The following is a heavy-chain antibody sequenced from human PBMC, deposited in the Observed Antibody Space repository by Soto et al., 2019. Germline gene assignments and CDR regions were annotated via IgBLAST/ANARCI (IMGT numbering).Heavy chain of an antibody. V-gene: IGHV4-4*02. Sequence: SETLSLTCGVSGVSVSSDNWWTWGRQTPEKGLEWIGEIFHGQTTYYNPSLKSRATISVDRSKNQFSLTLTSVTAADTGVYYCAKNGWYSADVWGQGTMVTVSS. CDR1: GVSVSSDNW. CDR2: IFHGQTT. J-gene: IGHJ3*01. D-gene: IGHD6-19*01. CDR3: AKNGWYSADV.